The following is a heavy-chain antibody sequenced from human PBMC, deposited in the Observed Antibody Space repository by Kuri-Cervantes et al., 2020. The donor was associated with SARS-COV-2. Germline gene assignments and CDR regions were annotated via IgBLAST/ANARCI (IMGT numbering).Heavy chain of an antibody. V-gene: IGHV4-59*12. J-gene: IGHJ4*02. CDR2: IYYSGST. CDR3: ARGSESPPFDY. Sequence: ESLKISCAASGFTFSSYEMNWVRQAPGKGLEWIGYIYYSGSTNYNPSLKSRVTISVDTSKNQFSLKLSSVTAADTAVYYCARGSESPPFDYWGQGTLVTVSS. CDR1: GFTFSSYE. D-gene: IGHD2/OR15-2a*01.